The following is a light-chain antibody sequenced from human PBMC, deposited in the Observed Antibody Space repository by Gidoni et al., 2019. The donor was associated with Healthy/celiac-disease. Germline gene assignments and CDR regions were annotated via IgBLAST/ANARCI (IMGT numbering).Light chain of an antibody. CDR2: RNN. J-gene: IGLJ3*02. V-gene: IGLV1-47*01. Sequence: QSVLTQPPSASGTPGTRVTISCSGSSSNIGINYVYWYQQLPGTAPKLLIYRNNPRPSGVPDRFSGSKSGTSASLSISGLRSEDEADYYCAAWDDSLSGRVFGGGTKLTVL. CDR3: AAWDDSLSGRV. CDR1: SSNIGINY.